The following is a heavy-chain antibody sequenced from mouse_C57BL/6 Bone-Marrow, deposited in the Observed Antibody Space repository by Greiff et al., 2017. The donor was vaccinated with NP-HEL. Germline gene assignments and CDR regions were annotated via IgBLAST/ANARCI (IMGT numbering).Heavy chain of an antibody. CDR1: GFNIKDDY. CDR3: TTRWGYYYAMDY. V-gene: IGHV14-4*01. D-gene: IGHD2-2*01. Sequence: VQLQQSGAELVRPGASVKLSCTASGFNIKDDYMHWVKQRPEQGLEWIGWIDPENGDTEYASKFQGKATITAHTSSNTAYLQLSSLTSEDTAVYYCTTRWGYYYAMDYWGQGTSVTVSS. J-gene: IGHJ4*01. CDR2: IDPENGDT.